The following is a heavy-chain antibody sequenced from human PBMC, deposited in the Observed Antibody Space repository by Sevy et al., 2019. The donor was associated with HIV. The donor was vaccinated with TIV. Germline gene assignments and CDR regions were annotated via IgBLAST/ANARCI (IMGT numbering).Heavy chain of an antibody. CDR2: SRKKANSYST. CDR3: VRLSYTSSWNFDY. J-gene: IGHJ4*02. Sequence: GSLRLSCAASGFTFSDHYMDWVRQAPGKGLEWVGRSRKKANSYSTESAASVKGRFTISRDDSKNSLYLHMNSLKTEDTAVYYCVRLSYTSSWNFDYWGQGTLVTVSS. D-gene: IGHD6-13*01. CDR1: GFTFSDHY. V-gene: IGHV3-72*01.